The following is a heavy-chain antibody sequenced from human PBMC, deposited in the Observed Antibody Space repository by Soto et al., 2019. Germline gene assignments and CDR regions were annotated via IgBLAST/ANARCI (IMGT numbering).Heavy chain of an antibody. Sequence: GGSLRLSCAASGFTFSSYGMHWVRQAPGKGLEWVAVISYDGSNKYYADSVKGRFTISRDNSKNTLYLQMNSLRAEDTAVYYCAKDFGDDLKYFDYWGQGTLVTVSS. CDR1: GFTFSSYG. V-gene: IGHV3-30*18. CDR2: ISYDGSNK. J-gene: IGHJ4*02. D-gene: IGHD3-16*01. CDR3: AKDFGDDLKYFDY.